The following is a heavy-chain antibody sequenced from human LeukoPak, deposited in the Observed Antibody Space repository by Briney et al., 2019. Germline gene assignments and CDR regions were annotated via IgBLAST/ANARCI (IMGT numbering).Heavy chain of an antibody. CDR2: ISSSSSYI. CDR3: ARDVGGEYQLLGYYYYGMDV. CDR1: GFTFSSYS. J-gene: IGHJ6*02. D-gene: IGHD2-2*01. V-gene: IGHV3-21*01. Sequence: GGSLRLSCAASGFTFSSYSMNWVRQAPGKGLEWVSSISSSSSYIYYADSVKGRFTISRDNAKNSLYLQMNSLRAEDTAVYYCARDVGGEYQLLGYYYYGMDVWGQGTTATVSS.